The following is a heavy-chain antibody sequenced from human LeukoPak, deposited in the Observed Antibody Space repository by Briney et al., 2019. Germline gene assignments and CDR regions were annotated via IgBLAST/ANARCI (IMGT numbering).Heavy chain of an antibody. V-gene: IGHV3-21*01. CDR1: GFTFSSYS. CDR3: ARDSSIRYYDSSGHSRYYYYYMDV. CDR2: ISSSSSYI. D-gene: IGHD3-22*01. Sequence: GGSLRLSCAASGFTFSSYSMNWVRQAPGKGLEWVSSISSSSSYIYYADSVKGRFTISRDNAKNSLYLQMNSLRAEDTAVYYCARDSSIRYYDSSGHSRYYYYYMDVWGKGTTVTISS. J-gene: IGHJ6*03.